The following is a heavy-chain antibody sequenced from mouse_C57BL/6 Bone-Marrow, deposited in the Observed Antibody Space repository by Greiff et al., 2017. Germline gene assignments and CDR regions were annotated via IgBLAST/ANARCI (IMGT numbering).Heavy chain of an antibody. J-gene: IGHJ2*01. CDR1: GYTFTDYN. CDR2: INPNNGGT. CDR3: AFYDYDGFY. D-gene: IGHD2-4*01. V-gene: IGHV1-22*01. Sequence: EVKLMESGPELVKPGASVKMSCKASGYTFTDYNMHWVKQSHGKSLAWIGYINPNNGGTSYNQKFKGKATLTVNKSSSTAYMELRSLTSEDSAVYYCAFYDYDGFYWGQGTTLTVSS.